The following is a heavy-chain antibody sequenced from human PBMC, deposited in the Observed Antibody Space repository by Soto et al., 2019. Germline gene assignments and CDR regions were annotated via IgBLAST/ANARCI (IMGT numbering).Heavy chain of an antibody. CDR3: SRCQHVLFTWSY. CDR1: GYSFTNYW. CDR2: IYVGGSDT. Sequence: PGESLKICCKGSGYSFTNYWIGWVRQMPGQGLEWMGIIYVGGSDTRYSPSFQGHVTISVDKSISTAYVQWSSLKASDSAMYYCSRCQHVLFTWSYWGQGTLVTGSS. D-gene: IGHD3-22*01. J-gene: IGHJ4*02. V-gene: IGHV5-51*01.